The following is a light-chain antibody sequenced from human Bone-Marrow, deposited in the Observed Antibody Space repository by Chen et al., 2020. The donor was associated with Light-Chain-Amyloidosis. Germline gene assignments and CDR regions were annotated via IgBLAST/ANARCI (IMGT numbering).Light chain of an antibody. Sequence: QSALTQPASVSGSPGQSITISCTGTSSDVGTYKYVSWFQHYPGNAPKLLIYEVSNRPSGVSNRFSGSKSGNTASLSISVLRAEDEADYYCTSYTHSYTWVFGGGTKVTV. J-gene: IGLJ3*02. CDR3: TSYTHSYTWV. CDR2: EVS. V-gene: IGLV2-14*01. CDR1: SSDVGTYKY.